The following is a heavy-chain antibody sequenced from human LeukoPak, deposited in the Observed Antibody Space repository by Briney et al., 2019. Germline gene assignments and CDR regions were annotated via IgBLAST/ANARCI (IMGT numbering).Heavy chain of an antibody. Sequence: GGSLRLSCAASGFTFSSYGMHWVRQAPGKGLEWVAFIRYDGSNKYYADSVKGRFTISGDNSKNTLYLQMNSLRAEDTAVYYCAKDRIAAAGILYNWFDPWGQGTLVTVSS. D-gene: IGHD6-13*01. CDR2: IRYDGSNK. J-gene: IGHJ5*02. V-gene: IGHV3-30*02. CDR3: AKDRIAAAGILYNWFDP. CDR1: GFTFSSYG.